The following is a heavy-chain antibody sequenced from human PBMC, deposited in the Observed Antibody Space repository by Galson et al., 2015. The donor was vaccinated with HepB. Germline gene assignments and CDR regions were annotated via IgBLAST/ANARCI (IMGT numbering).Heavy chain of an antibody. V-gene: IGHV6-1*01. J-gene: IGHJ6*02. CDR2: TYYRSKWYN. Sequence: ISGDSVSSNSAAWNWIRQSPSRGLEWLGRTYYRSKWYNDYAVSVKSRITINPDTSKNQFSLQLNSVTPEDTAVYYCARDHPGLLRFLESGMDVWGQGTTVTVSS. CDR1: GDSVSSNSAA. CDR3: ARDHPGLLRFLESGMDV. D-gene: IGHD3-3*01.